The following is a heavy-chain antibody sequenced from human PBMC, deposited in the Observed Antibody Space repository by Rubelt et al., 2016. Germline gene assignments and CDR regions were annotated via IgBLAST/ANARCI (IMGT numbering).Heavy chain of an antibody. CDR3: AREVYCGGDCYSEDAFDI. CDR2: ISAYNGNT. CDR1: GYTFTSYG. J-gene: IGHJ3*02. D-gene: IGHD2-21*02. V-gene: IGHV1-18*01. Sequence: QVQLVQSGAEVKKPGASVKVSCKASGYTFTSYGISWVRQAPGQGLEWLGWISAYNGNTTYAQKLQGRVTMTTDTSTSTAYMELRSRRSDDTAVYYCAREVYCGGDCYSEDAFDIWGQGTMVTVSS.